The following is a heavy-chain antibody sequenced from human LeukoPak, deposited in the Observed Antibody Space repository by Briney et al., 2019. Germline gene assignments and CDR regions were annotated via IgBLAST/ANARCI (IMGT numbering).Heavy chain of an antibody. D-gene: IGHD1-1*01. CDR3: ARGFPKRLERYWYFDL. V-gene: IGHV4-61*02. CDR2: IYTSGTT. Sequence: SETLSLTCTVSGGSISSGSYYWSWIRQPAGKGLEWIGRIYTSGTTNYNPSLKSRVTISVDTSKNQFSLKLSSVTAADTAVYYCARGFPKRLERYWYFDLWGRGTLVTVSS. CDR1: GGSISSGSYY. J-gene: IGHJ2*01.